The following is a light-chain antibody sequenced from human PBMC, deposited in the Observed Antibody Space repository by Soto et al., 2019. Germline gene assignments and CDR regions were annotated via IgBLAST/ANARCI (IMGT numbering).Light chain of an antibody. CDR2: DVS. Sequence: DIQMTQSPSTLSAYVGDRVTITCRASQSSSRWLAWYQQKPGKAPKVLIYDVSTLGSGVPSRFSGGGSGTEFTLTITSLQPDDSATYYCQEYTTYSRTFGQGTKVEVK. V-gene: IGKV1-5*01. CDR3: QEYTTYSRT. J-gene: IGKJ1*01. CDR1: QSSSRW.